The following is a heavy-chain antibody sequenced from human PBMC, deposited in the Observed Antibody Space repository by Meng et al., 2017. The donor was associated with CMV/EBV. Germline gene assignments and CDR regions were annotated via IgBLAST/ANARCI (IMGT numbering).Heavy chain of an antibody. CDR3: ARDSSGYGLGY. CDR1: GGSISSGDYY. CDR2: IYYSGST. J-gene: IGHJ4*02. V-gene: IGHV4-30-4*08. D-gene: IGHD3-22*01. Sequence: SETLSLTCTVSGGSISSGDYYWSWIRQPPGKGLEWIGYIYYSGSTYYNPSLKSRVTISVDTSKNQFSLKLSSVTAADTAVYYCARDSSGYGLGYWGQGTLVTVS.